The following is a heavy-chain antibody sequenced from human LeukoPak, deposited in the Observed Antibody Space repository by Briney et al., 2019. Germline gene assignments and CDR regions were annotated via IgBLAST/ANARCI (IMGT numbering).Heavy chain of an antibody. CDR3: ARDDTMVRGVIDLYYYYGMDV. J-gene: IGHJ6*02. CDR1: GGTFGSYA. V-gene: IGHV1-69*04. CDR2: IIPILGIA. D-gene: IGHD3-10*01. Sequence: SVKVSCKASGGTFGSYAISWVRQAPGQGLEWMGRIIPILGIANYAQKFQGRVTITADKSTSTAYMELSSLRSEDTAVYYCARDDTMVRGVIDLYYYYGMDVWGQETTVTVSS.